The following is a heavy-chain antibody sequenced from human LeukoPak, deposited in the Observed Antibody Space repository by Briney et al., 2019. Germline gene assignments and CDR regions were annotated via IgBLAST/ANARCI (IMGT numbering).Heavy chain of an antibody. V-gene: IGHV4-31*03. Sequence: PSKTLSLTCTVSGVSISSDKYYWSWIRQRPGKGLEWIGYMYYSGSTSYNPSLKSRVSISVDTSKSQFSLKLSSVTAADTAVYYCATPYCGTISCLDVFDIWGQGTMVTVSS. CDR3: ATPYCGTISCLDVFDI. J-gene: IGHJ3*02. D-gene: IGHD2-21*01. CDR1: GVSISSDKYY. CDR2: MYYSGST.